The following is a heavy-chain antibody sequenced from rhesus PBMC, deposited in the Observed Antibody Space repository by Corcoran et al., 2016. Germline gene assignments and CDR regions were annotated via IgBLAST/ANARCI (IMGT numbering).Heavy chain of an antibody. CDR1: GGSISDDYY. V-gene: IGHV4-106*01. Sequence: QVQLQESGPGLVKPSETLSLTCAVSGGSISDDYYWSWIRQPPGKGLEWIGYIYGSGGGTNYNPSLKNRGTISIDTSKNQFSLKLSSVTAADTAVYYCARVRYYYSGSYSNRFDVWGAGVLVTVSS. CDR3: ARVRYYYSGSYSNRFDV. J-gene: IGHJ5-1*01. CDR2: IYGSGGGT. D-gene: IGHD3-16*01.